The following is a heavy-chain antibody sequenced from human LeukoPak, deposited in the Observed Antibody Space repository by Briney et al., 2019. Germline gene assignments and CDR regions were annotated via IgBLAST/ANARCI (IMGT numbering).Heavy chain of an antibody. CDR2: IYSGGST. CDR3: ARDIAYDSSGYYSPHFDY. Sequence: GSLRLFCAAPGFTGRYNYMSWGRPAPGKGVELVSVIYSGGSTYYADSVKGRFTISRDNSKNTLYLQMNSLRAEDTAVYYCARDIAYDSSGYYSPHFDYWGQGTLVTVSS. J-gene: IGHJ4*02. CDR1: GFTGRYNY. V-gene: IGHV3-53*01. D-gene: IGHD3-22*01.